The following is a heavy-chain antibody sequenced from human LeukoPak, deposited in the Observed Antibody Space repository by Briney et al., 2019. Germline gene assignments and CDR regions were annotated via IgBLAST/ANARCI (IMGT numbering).Heavy chain of an antibody. CDR1: GFTFSSYS. Sequence: GGSLRLSSAASGFTFSSYSMNWVRQAPGKGLEWVSSISSSSSYIYYAHSVKGRFTISRDNAKNSLYLQMNSLRAEDTAVYYCARDCLPPETDYMDVWGKGTTVTVSS. D-gene: IGHD2-21*02. CDR2: ISSSSSYI. CDR3: ARDCLPPETDYMDV. V-gene: IGHV3-21*01. J-gene: IGHJ6*03.